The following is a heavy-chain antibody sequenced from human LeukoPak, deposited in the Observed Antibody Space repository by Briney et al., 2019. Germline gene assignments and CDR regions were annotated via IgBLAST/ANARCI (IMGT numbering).Heavy chain of an antibody. D-gene: IGHD6-6*01. CDR1: GYSISSGYY. J-gene: IGHJ4*02. CDR2: IYHSGST. CDR3: AGSGGAARRFDY. Sequence: PSETLSLTCTVSGYSISSGYYWGWIRQPPGKGLEWIGSIYHSGSTYYNPSLKSRVTISVDTSKNQFSLNLSSVTAADTAVYYCAGSGGAARRFDYWGQGTLVTVSS. V-gene: IGHV4-38-2*02.